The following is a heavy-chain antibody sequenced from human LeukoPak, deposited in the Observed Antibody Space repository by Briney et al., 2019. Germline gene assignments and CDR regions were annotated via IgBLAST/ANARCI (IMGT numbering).Heavy chain of an antibody. CDR1: GYTFSDYH. D-gene: IGHD1-26*01. CDR2: INPNSGGT. J-gene: IGHJ3*02. CDR3: ARARAPGDPFDI. Sequence: ASVKVACKASGYTFSDYHMHWVRQAPGQGLEWMGWINPNSGGTIYAQKFQGRVIMTRDTSITTAYMELSRLRSDDTAVYYCARARAPGDPFDIWGQGTMVTVSS. V-gene: IGHV1-2*02.